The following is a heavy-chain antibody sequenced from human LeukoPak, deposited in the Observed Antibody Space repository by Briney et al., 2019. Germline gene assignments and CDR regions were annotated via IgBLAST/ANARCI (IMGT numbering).Heavy chain of an antibody. CDR2: IYYSGST. CDR3: ARLYGGLGGYFDY. CDR1: GGSISSRSYY. Sequence: SETLSLTCTVSGGSISSRSYYWGWIRQPPGKGLEWIGSIYYSGSTYYNPSLKSRVTISVDTSKNQFSLKLSSVTAADTAVYYCARLYGGLGGYFDYWGQGTLVTVSS. V-gene: IGHV4-39*01. J-gene: IGHJ4*02. D-gene: IGHD4-23*01.